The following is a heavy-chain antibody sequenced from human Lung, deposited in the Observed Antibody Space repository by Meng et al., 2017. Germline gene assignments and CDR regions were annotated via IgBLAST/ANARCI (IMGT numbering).Heavy chain of an antibody. CDR3: VRRIEYSSSSGY. J-gene: IGHJ4*02. CDR2: ISGSGGST. Sequence: EVQLLESGGGLVQPGGSPRLSCVASGVTFSSYAMTWVRQAPGKGLEWVSSISGSGGSTYYADSVRGRFTISRDNSKNTVYLQMNSLRAEDTAIYYCVRRIEYSSSSGYWGQGTLVTVSS. V-gene: IGHV3-23*01. D-gene: IGHD6-6*01. CDR1: GVTFSSYA.